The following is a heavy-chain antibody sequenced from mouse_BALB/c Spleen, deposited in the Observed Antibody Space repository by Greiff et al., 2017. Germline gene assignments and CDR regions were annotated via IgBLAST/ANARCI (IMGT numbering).Heavy chain of an antibody. D-gene: IGHD1-1*01. CDR2: IYPGSGNT. CDR1: GYTFTDYY. CDR3: ARLLTTVVAP. Sequence: VQLQQSGAELARPGASVKLSCKASGYTFTDYYINWVKQRTGQGLEWIGEIYPGSGNTYYNEKFKGKATLTADKSSSTAYMQLSSLTSEDSAVYFCARLLTTVVAPWGQGTLVTVSA. J-gene: IGHJ3*01. V-gene: IGHV1-77*01.